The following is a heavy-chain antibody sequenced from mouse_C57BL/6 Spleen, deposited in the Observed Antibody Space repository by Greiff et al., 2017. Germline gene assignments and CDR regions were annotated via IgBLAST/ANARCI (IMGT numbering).Heavy chain of an antibody. J-gene: IGHJ3*01. D-gene: IGHD3-3*01. CDR2: ISYDGSN. CDR1: GYSITSGYY. Sequence: EVKLVESGPGLVKPSQSLSFTCSVTGYSITSGYYWNWIRQFPGNKLEWMGYISYDGSNNYNPSLKNRISIVSVTTKNHSFLKLNSVTTEDTATCYCARDRAGVFAYWGQGTLVTVSA. CDR3: ARDRAGVFAY. V-gene: IGHV3-6*01.